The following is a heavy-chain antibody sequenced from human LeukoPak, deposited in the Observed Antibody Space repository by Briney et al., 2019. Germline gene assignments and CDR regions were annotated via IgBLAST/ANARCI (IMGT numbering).Heavy chain of an antibody. CDR1: GFMFRQYG. CDR3: ARDQEEYYYDSSGYYSGFAY. CDR2: IYSGGST. J-gene: IGHJ4*02. Sequence: GGSLRLSCAASGFMFRQYGMHWVRQAPGKGLEWVSVIYSGGSTYYADSVKGRFTISRDNSKNTLYLQMNSLRAEDTAVYYCARDQEEYYYDSSGYYSGFAYWGQGTLVTVSS. V-gene: IGHV3-66*01. D-gene: IGHD3-22*01.